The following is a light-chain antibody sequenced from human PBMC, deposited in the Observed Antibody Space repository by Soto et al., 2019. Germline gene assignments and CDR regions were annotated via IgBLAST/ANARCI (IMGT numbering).Light chain of an antibody. CDR3: QQYNNWPRT. Sequence: EIVLTQSPGTLSLSPGESATLSCSVSQSVSYYFAWYQQRPGQSPRLLIYDAFTRATGIPARFSGTGSGTEFTLTISSLEAEDFALYYCQQYNNWPRTFGQGTKVEIK. CDR2: DAF. J-gene: IGKJ1*01. V-gene: IGKV3-15*01. CDR1: QSVSYY.